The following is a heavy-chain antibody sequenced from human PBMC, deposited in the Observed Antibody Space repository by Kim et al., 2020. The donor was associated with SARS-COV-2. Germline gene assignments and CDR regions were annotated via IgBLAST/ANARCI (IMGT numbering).Heavy chain of an antibody. V-gene: IGHV1-69*01. CDR3: ARAGGSSWYFTNRWFDP. D-gene: IGHD6-13*01. J-gene: IGHJ5*02. Sequence: FQGRVTITADESTSTAYMELSSLRSEDTAVYYCARAGGSSWYFTNRWFDPWGQGTLVTVSS.